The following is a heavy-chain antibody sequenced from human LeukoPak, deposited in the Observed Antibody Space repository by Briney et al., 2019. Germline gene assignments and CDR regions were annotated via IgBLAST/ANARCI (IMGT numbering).Heavy chain of an antibody. CDR2: IIPIFGTA. CDR3: ASGEGYYSSYYYMDV. CDR1: GGTFSSYA. J-gene: IGHJ6*03. D-gene: IGHD7-27*01. V-gene: IGHV1-69*05. Sequence: ASVKVSCKASGGTFSSYAISWVRQAPGQGLEWMGGIIPIFGTANYAQKFQGRVTITTDESTSTAYMELSSLRSEDTAVYYCASGEGYYSSYYYMDVWGKGTTVTVSS.